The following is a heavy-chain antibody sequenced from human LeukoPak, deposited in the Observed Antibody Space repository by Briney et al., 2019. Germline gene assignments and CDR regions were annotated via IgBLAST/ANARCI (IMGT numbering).Heavy chain of an antibody. CDR1: GYTFTSYG. CDR2: ISAYNGNT. D-gene: IGHD3-10*01. Sequence: ASVKVSCKASGYTFTSYGISWVRQAPGQGLEWMGRISAYNGNTNYAQKLQGRVTMTTDTSTSTAYMELRSLRSDDTAVYYCARDAPLWFGDSNPGYFDYWGQGTLVTVSS. V-gene: IGHV1-18*01. J-gene: IGHJ4*02. CDR3: ARDAPLWFGDSNPGYFDY.